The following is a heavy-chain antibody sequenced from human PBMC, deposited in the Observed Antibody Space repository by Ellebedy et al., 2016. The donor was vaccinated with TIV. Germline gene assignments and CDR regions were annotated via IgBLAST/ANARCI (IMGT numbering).Heavy chain of an antibody. CDR3: ARSGLPAAADVWFDP. D-gene: IGHD2-2*01. J-gene: IGHJ5*02. CDR1: GGSIRSYY. CDR2: IYYSGST. V-gene: IGHV4-59*01. Sequence: GSLRLSCTVSGGSIRSYYWSWIRQPPGKGLEWIGYIYYSGSTNYNPSLKSRVTISVDTSKNQFSLKLSSVTAADTAVYYCARSGLPAAADVWFDPWGQGTLVTVSS.